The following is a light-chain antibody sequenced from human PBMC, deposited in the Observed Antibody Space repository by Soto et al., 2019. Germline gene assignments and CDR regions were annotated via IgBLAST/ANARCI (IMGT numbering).Light chain of an antibody. V-gene: IGKV3-20*01. CDR2: GAS. J-gene: IGKJ2*01. CDR1: QTVSTNF. Sequence: EIVLTQSPATLSLSPGERATLSCRASQTVSTNFLAWYQQKPGQAPRLLIHGASGRASGIPDRFSGSGSGTDFTLTISRLEAADFAVYYCQLYGNSPRYTFGQGTKLEIK. CDR3: QLYGNSPRYT.